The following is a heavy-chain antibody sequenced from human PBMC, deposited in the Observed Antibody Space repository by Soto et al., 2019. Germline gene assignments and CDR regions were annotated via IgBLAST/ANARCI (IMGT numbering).Heavy chain of an antibody. D-gene: IGHD2-2*01. CDR1: GVSFSTDTYY. CDR2: ISYSGNT. J-gene: IGHJ4*02. CDR3: ARRVFGASWNFDY. V-gene: IGHV4-39*01. Sequence: SETLSLTCTVSGVSFSTDTYYWGWIRQPPGKGLEWIGSISYSGNTYYNPSLKSRVTISIDTSQNQFSLKLTSVTAADTAVYYCARRVFGASWNFDYWGQGTLVTVSS.